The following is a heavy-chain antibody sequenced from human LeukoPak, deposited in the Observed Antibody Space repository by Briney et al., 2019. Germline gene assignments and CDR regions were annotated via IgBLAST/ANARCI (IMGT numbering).Heavy chain of an antibody. Sequence: GGSLRLSCAASGFTFSGSAIHWVRQASGKGLEWVGRIKTKANNYATANAASVKGRFTISRDDSQNTAYLRMSSLKTEDTAVYYCSRHRGNRDDYGDYFDYWGQGTLVTVSS. V-gene: IGHV3-73*01. J-gene: IGHJ4*02. D-gene: IGHD4-17*01. CDR3: SRHRGNRDDYGDYFDY. CDR1: GFTFSGSA. CDR2: IKTKANNYAT.